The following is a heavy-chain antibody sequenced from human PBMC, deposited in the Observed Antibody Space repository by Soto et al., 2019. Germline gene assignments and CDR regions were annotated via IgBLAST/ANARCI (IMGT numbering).Heavy chain of an antibody. V-gene: IGHV1-18*01. CDR1: GYTFASYA. J-gene: IGHJ4*02. Sequence: VQLVQSGAEVKKPGASVKVSCKASGYTFASYAISGMRQAPGQGLEWMGWISAYNCNTNYAQKLQGRVTMPTDTSTSTAYMELMSLRSDDTAVYYCASDPPAPDCWGQGALVTVSS. D-gene: IGHD2-2*01. CDR2: ISAYNCNT. CDR3: ASDPPAPDC.